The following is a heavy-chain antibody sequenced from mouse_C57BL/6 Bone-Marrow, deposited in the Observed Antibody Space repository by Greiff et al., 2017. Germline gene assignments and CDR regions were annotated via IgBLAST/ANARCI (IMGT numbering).Heavy chain of an antibody. Sequence: EVQLVESGGGLVQPGESLKLSCESNEYEFPSHDMSWVRKTPEKRLELVAAINSDGGSTYYPDTMERRFIISRDTTKNTLYMQLRSLRSEDTALXYCDSLVFAYWGRETLVTVSA. CDR2: INSDGGST. J-gene: IGHJ3*01. CDR3: DSLVFAY. D-gene: IGHD3-1*01. V-gene: IGHV5-2*01. CDR1: EYEFPSHD.